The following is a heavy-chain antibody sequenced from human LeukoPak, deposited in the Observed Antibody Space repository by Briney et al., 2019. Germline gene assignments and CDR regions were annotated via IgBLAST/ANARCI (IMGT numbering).Heavy chain of an antibody. CDR1: GFTFSSYG. Sequence: GRSLRLFCAASGFTFSSYGMHWVRQAPGKGLEWVAVISYDGSNKYYADSVKGRFTISRDNSKNTLYLQMNSLRAEDTAVYYCAKEETYYYDSSGYYPFSYWGQGTLVTVSS. CDR3: AKEETYYYDSSGYYPFSY. CDR2: ISYDGSNK. J-gene: IGHJ4*02. D-gene: IGHD3-22*01. V-gene: IGHV3-30*18.